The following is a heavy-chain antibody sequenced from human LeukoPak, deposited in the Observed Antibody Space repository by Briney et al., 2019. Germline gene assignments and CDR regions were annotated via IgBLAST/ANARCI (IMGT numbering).Heavy chain of an antibody. CDR1: GASISSGSNY. CDR2: IYSSGST. V-gene: IGHV4-39*07. D-gene: IGHD3-22*01. CDR3: ARGPYSYDSSGAFDI. Sequence: SETLSLTCSVSGASISSGSNYWGWIRQPPGKTLEWIGSIYSSGSTYYNSSLQSRVIIIIDTPKNHSSLTLSSVTAADTAVYFCARGPYSYDSSGAFDIWGQGTMVTVSS. J-gene: IGHJ3*02.